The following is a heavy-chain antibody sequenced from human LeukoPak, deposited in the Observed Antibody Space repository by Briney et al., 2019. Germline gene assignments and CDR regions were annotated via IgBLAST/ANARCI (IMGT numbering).Heavy chain of an antibody. V-gene: IGHV3-23*01. Sequence: QPGGSLRLSCAASGFTFSSYAMSWVRQAPGKGLEWVSAISGSGGSTYYADSVKGRFTISRDNSKNTLYLQMNNLRAEDTVVYYCAKMLYDSSGYYHEWFDPWGQGTLVTVSS. J-gene: IGHJ5*02. CDR3: AKMLYDSSGYYHEWFDP. CDR2: ISGSGGST. D-gene: IGHD3-22*01. CDR1: GFTFSSYA.